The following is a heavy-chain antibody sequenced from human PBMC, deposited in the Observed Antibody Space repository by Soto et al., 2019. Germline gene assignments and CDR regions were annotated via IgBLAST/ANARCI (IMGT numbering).Heavy chain of an antibody. D-gene: IGHD3-9*01. J-gene: IGHJ6*04. CDR2: INHSGST. V-gene: IGHV4-34*01. Sequence: SETLSLTCAVYGGSFSGYYWSWIRQPPGKGLEWIGEINHSGSTNYNPSLKSRVTISVDTSKNQFSLKLSSVTAADTAVYYCARVGYYDILTYYYYGMDVWGKGTTVTVS. CDR3: ARVGYYDILTYYYYGMDV. CDR1: GGSFSGYY.